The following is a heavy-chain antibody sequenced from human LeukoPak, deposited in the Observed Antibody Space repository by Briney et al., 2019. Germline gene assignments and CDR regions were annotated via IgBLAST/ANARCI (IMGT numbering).Heavy chain of an antibody. Sequence: PSETLSLTCAVYGGSFSGYYWSWIRQPPGKGLEWIGEINHSGSTNYNPSLKSRVTISVDTSKNQFSLKLSSVTAADTAVYYCARARNSGSYFPWGQGTLVTVSS. CDR1: GGSFSGYY. V-gene: IGHV4-34*01. J-gene: IGHJ5*02. CDR3: ARARNSGSYFP. CDR2: INHSGST. D-gene: IGHD1-26*01.